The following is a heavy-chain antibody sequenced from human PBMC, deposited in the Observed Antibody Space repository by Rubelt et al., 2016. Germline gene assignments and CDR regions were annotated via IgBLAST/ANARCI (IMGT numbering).Heavy chain of an antibody. CDR2: ISGSGGST. Sequence: EVQLVESGGGLVQPGGSLRLSCAASGFTFSSYAMSWVRQAPGKGLEWVSAISGSGGSTYYADSVKGRFTISRDNSKNTLYLQMNSLRAEDTAVYYCAKERDIVVVPAGSWFDPWGQGTLVTVSS. J-gene: IGHJ5*02. D-gene: IGHD2-2*01. V-gene: IGHV3-23*04. CDR1: GFTFSSYA. CDR3: AKERDIVVVPAGSWFDP.